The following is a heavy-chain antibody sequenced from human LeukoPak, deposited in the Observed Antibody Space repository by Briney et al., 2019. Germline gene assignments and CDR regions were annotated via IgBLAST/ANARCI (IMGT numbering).Heavy chain of an antibody. J-gene: IGHJ4*02. CDR3: ARALVAGNGGHFEY. Sequence: PGGSLRLSCAASGFTFSSYSMNWVRQAPGKGLEWVSSISSSSSYIYYADSVKGRFTISRDNAKNSLYLQMNSLRAEDTAVYYCARALVAGNGGHFEYWGQGTLVTVSS. V-gene: IGHV3-21*01. CDR1: GFTFSSYS. CDR2: ISSSSSYI. D-gene: IGHD6-19*01.